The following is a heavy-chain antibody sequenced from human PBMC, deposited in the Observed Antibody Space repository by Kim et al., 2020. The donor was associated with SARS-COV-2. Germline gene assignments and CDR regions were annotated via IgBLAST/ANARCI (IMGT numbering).Heavy chain of an antibody. Sequence: GGSLRLSCAASGFTFDDYAMHWVRQAPGKGLEWVSGISWNSGSIGYADSVKGRFTISRDNAKNSLYLQMNSLRAEDTALYYCAKEGIAAAGPYFDYWGQGTLVTVSS. J-gene: IGHJ4*02. D-gene: IGHD6-13*01. CDR2: ISWNSGSI. CDR3: AKEGIAAAGPYFDY. V-gene: IGHV3-9*01. CDR1: GFTFDDYA.